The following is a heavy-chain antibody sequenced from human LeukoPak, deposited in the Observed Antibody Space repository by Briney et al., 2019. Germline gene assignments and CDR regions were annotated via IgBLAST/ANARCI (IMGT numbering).Heavy chain of an antibody. CDR2: LSGSGGDT. D-gene: IGHD3-16*01. V-gene: IGHV3-23*01. CDR1: GFTFSNYA. Sequence: PGGSLRLSCAASGFTFSNYAMSWVRQAPGKGLEWVSSLSGSGGDTYYADSVKGRFTISRDNSKNTLYLQMNSLRAEDTAIYYCAKDLWYFGMDVWGQGTTVTVFS. J-gene: IGHJ6*02. CDR3: AKDLWYFGMDV.